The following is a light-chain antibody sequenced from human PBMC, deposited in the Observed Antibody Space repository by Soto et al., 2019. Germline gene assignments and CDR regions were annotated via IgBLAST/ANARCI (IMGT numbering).Light chain of an antibody. CDR2: DVS. Sequence: QSALTQPRSVSGSPGQSVTISCTGTSSDVGGYNYVSWYQQHPGKAPKLMIYDVSKRPSGVPDRFSGSKSGNTASLTISGLQAVDEADYYCCSYAGSYTPVVFGGGTQLTVL. CDR3: CSYAGSYTPVV. V-gene: IGLV2-11*01. J-gene: IGLJ2*01. CDR1: SSDVGGYNY.